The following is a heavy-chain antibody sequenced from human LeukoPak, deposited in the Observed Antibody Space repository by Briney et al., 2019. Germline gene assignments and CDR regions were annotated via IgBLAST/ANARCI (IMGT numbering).Heavy chain of an antibody. Sequence: GESLQISCKGSGYSFTSYWIGWVRQMPEKGLECMGFIYPGDSDTRYSPSFQGQVTISADKSISTAYLQWSSLKASDTAMYYCVRHRGGSGWVFDFWGQGTQVTVSS. V-gene: IGHV5-51*01. CDR3: VRHRGGSGWVFDF. CDR2: IYPGDSDT. J-gene: IGHJ4*02. CDR1: GYSFTSYW. D-gene: IGHD6-19*01.